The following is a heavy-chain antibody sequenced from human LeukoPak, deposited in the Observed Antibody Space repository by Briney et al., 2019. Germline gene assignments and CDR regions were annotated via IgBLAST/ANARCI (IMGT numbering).Heavy chain of an antibody. CDR2: MNPNTGNT. J-gene: IGHJ3*02. CDR1: GYTFTSYD. V-gene: IGHV1-8*01. Sequence: ASVKVSCKASGYTFTSYDFNWVRQATGQGLEWMGWMNPNTGNTGYAQKFQGRVTMTRNTSISTAYTELNSLRSEDTAVYYCARGYTAASAYAFDIWGQGTMVTVSS. CDR3: ARGYTAASAYAFDI. D-gene: IGHD6-13*01.